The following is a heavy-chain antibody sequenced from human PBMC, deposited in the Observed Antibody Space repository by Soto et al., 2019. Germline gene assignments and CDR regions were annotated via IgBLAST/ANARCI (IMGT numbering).Heavy chain of an antibody. CDR1: GFTFTNYA. Sequence: PGGSLRLSCAASGFTFTNYAMNWVRQAPGKGLEWVSAINGFGDSLYYADSVRGRFTISRDNSKNTVYLQMNSLRPDDTAIYFCAKDFPYDTSGYYLYYSDYWGQGTVVTVSS. CDR2: INGFGDSL. D-gene: IGHD3-22*01. J-gene: IGHJ4*02. V-gene: IGHV3-23*01. CDR3: AKDFPYDTSGYYLYYSDY.